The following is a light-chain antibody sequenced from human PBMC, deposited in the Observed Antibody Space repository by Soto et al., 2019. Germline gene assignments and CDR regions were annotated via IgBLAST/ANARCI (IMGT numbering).Light chain of an antibody. V-gene: IGLV2-23*02. Sequence: QSALTQPASVSGSPGQSITISCTGTSSDVGSYNLVSWYQQYPGKALKLMIYEVRKRPSGVSNRFSGSKSGNTASLTISGLQAEDEADYHCCSYAGSNILVFGGGTKLTVL. CDR1: SSDVGSYNL. CDR3: CSYAGSNILV. CDR2: EVR. J-gene: IGLJ2*01.